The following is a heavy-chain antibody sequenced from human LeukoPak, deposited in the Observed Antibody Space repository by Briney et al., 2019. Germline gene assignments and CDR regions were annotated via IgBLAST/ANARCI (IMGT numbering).Heavy chain of an antibody. V-gene: IGHV1-69*04. CDR1: GGTFSSYA. CDR3: AKASLGVVVVPVLNGSDP. Sequence: SVKVSCKASGGTFSSYAISWVRQAPGQGLEWMGRIIPILGIANYAQKFQGRVTVTADKSTSTAYMELSSLRSEDTAVYYCAKASLGVVVVPVLNGSDPWGQGTRAPVSS. D-gene: IGHD2-2*01. CDR2: IIPILGIA. J-gene: IGHJ5*02.